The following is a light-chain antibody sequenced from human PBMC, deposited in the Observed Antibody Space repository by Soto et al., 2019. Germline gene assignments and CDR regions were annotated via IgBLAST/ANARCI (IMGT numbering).Light chain of an antibody. CDR2: DAY. V-gene: IGKV3-11*01. Sequence: EIVLTQSPATLSLSPGERATLSCRASQSVSSDLAWYQQKPGQAPRLLIYDAYNRATSIPARFSGSGSGTDFTPTISSVEPEDFAVYYCQQRSNWSPVTFGPGTKVDIK. CDR1: QSVSSD. CDR3: QQRSNWSPVT. J-gene: IGKJ3*01.